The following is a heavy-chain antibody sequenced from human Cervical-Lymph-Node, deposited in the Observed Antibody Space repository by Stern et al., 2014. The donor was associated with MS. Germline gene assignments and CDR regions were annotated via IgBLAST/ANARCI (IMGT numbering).Heavy chain of an antibody. CDR2: INPSGGST. Sequence: VQLVESGAEVKKPGASVKVSCKASGYTFTSYYMHWVRQAPGQGLEWMGIINPSGGSTSYAQKFQGRVTMTRDTSTSTVYMELSSVISENTAVFYCAREGYYDRRPADAFDIWGQGTMVTVSS. V-gene: IGHV1-46*01. CDR1: GYTFTSYY. J-gene: IGHJ3*02. D-gene: IGHD3-22*01. CDR3: AREGYYDRRPADAFDI.